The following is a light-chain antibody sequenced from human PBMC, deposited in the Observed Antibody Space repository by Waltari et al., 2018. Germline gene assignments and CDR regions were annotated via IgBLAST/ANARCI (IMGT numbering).Light chain of an antibody. Sequence: EILLTQSPATLSGSPGDRATLSCRASQSVNSNLAWYQQKPGQAPRPLISGAPTRATGVPARFSGSGSGTDFTLTISSLQSEDFAVYYCQQYNNWPPGRTFGQGTKVEI. CDR1: QSVNSN. V-gene: IGKV3-15*01. CDR2: GAP. CDR3: QQYNNWPPGRT. J-gene: IGKJ1*01.